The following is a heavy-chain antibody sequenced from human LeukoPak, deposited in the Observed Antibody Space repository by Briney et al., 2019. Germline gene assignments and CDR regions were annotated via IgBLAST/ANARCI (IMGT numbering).Heavy chain of an antibody. CDR3: ARVSYDSSGYYPLFDY. V-gene: IGHV3-48*04. CDR1: GFTFSSYS. D-gene: IGHD3-22*01. Sequence: GGSLRLSCAASGFTFSSYSMNWVRQSPEKGLEWISFINPSSSSISYADSVRGRFTISRDNAKNSVYLQMSSLRAEDTAVYYCARVSYDSSGYYPLFDYWGQGTLVTVSS. J-gene: IGHJ4*02. CDR2: INPSSSSI.